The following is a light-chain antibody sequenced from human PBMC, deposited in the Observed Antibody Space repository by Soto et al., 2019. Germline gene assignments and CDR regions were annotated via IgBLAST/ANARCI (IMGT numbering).Light chain of an antibody. J-gene: IGKJ5*01. Sequence: DIQLTQSPSSLSSSLGDRVTISCRASQSVSSYLNWYQQKPGKAPRLLIYAASSLQSGVPSRFSGSGSGTDFTLTISSLQPEDFATYYCQQRYSTPLTFGPGTQLEIK. CDR1: QSVSSY. CDR2: AAS. CDR3: QQRYSTPLT. V-gene: IGKV1-39*01.